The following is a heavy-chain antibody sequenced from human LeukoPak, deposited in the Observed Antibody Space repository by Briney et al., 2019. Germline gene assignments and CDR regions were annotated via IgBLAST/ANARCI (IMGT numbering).Heavy chain of an antibody. Sequence: PGRSLRLSCAASGFTFSSYRMNWVRQAPGKGLEWVSYISSSSSTIYYADSVKGRFTISRDNAKNSLYLQMNSLRAEDTAVYYCARGDCSGGSCYLSLTTIDYWGQGTLVTVSS. V-gene: IGHV3-48*01. CDR1: GFTFSSYR. CDR2: ISSSSSTI. D-gene: IGHD2-15*01. CDR3: ARGDCSGGSCYLSLTTIDY. J-gene: IGHJ4*02.